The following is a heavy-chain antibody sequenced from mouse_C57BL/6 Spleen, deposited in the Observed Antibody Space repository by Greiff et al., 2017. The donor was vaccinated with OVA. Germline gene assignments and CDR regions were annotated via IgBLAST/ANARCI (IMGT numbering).Heavy chain of an antibody. CDR3: ARGGDGYSDAMDY. V-gene: IGHV1-50*01. J-gene: IGHJ4*01. Sequence: VQLQQPGAELVKPGASVKLSCKASGYTFTSYWMQWVKQRPGQGLEWIGEIDPSDSYTNYNQKFKGKATLTVDTSSSTAYMQLSSLTSEDSAVYYCARGGDGYSDAMDYWGQGTSVTVSS. D-gene: IGHD2-3*01. CDR1: GYTFTSYW. CDR2: IDPSDSYT.